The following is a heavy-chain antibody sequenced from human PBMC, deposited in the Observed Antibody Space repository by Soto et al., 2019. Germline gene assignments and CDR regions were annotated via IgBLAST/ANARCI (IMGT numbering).Heavy chain of an antibody. Sequence: QVQLVQSGAEVKKPGSSVKVSCKASGGTFSSYTISWVRQAPGQGLEWMGGTIPIFGTANYAQKFQGRVTITADESTSTAYMELSSLRSEDTAVYYCARVLVSTTGTFPPYYGMDVWGQGTTVTVSS. J-gene: IGHJ6*02. V-gene: IGHV1-69*01. CDR3: ARVLVSTTGTFPPYYGMDV. CDR2: TIPIFGTA. D-gene: IGHD1-1*01. CDR1: GGTFSSYT.